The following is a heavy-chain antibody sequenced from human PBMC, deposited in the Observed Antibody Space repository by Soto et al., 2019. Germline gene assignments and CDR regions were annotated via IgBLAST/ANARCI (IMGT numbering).Heavy chain of an antibody. D-gene: IGHD3-16*01. CDR1: GFGFDSFA. CDR2: IGGSGGAT. J-gene: IGHJ3*02. CDR3: ARDPGGVYLHAPLDI. V-gene: IGHV3-23*01. Sequence: EVELLESGGGLVQPGGSLRLSCVGSGFGFDSFAMSWVRQAPGKGLEWVSGIGGSGGATVYADSVKGRFTISRDNAKNSLYLQMSRLTAEDTAVYYCARDPGGVYLHAPLDIWGQGTMVTVSS.